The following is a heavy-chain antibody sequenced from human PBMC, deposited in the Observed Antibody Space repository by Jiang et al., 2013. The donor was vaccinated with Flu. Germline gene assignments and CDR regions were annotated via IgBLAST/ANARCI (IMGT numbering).Heavy chain of an antibody. CDR1: GFTFSSYS. CDR3: ARDVHYYYYGMDV. J-gene: IGHJ6*01. V-gene: IGHV3-21*01. Sequence: VQLLESGGGLVKPGGSLRLSCAASGFTFSSYSMNWVRQAPGKGLEWVSSISSSSSYIYYADSVKGRFTISRDNAKNSLYLQMNSLRAEDTAVYYCARDVHYYYYGMDVWGPRGPRSPSPQ. CDR2: ISSSSSYI.